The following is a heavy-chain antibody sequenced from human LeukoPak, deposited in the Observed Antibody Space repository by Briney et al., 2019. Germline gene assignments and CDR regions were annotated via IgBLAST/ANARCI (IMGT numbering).Heavy chain of an antibody. CDR3: ARGVYYFDF. J-gene: IGHJ4*02. Sequence: SETLSLTCAVYGGSFSGYYWSWIRQPPGKGLEWIGEINHSGSTNYNPSLKSRVTISVDTSKNQFSLKLSSVTAADTAVYYCARGVYYFDFWGQGTLVTVSS. CDR2: INHSGST. CDR1: GGSFSGYY. V-gene: IGHV4-34*01.